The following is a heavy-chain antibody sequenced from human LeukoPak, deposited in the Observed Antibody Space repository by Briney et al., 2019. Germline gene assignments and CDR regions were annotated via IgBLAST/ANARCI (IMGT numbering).Heavy chain of an antibody. CDR1: GFTFNHYG. D-gene: IGHD4-11*01. V-gene: IGHV3-33*01. Sequence: GGSLRLSCAAAGFTFNHYGMHWVRQAPGRGLEWVAVIWSDGTNQYYAGSVKGRFTISRDDSGNTVYLQMNSLRPEDTGVYYCERDAQRGFDYSNSLEYWGHGTPVTVST. CDR2: IWSDGTNQ. J-gene: IGHJ4*01. CDR3: ERDAQRGFDYSNSLEY.